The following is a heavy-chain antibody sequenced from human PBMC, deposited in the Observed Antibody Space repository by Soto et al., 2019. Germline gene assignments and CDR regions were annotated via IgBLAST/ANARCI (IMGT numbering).Heavy chain of an antibody. V-gene: IGHV4-59*08. J-gene: IGHJ4*02. CDR3: ARTLDDGSSDY. CDR1: GDSISGYY. Sequence: QVQLQESGPGLVKPSETLSLTCSVSGDSISGYYWSWIREPPGKRLEWIAYIHYRGTTKYNPSLRGRVAIAVDTCMNQFSLTLSSVTAADTAVYCCARTLDDGSSDYWGQGTPVTVSS. D-gene: IGHD3-10*01. CDR2: IHYRGTT.